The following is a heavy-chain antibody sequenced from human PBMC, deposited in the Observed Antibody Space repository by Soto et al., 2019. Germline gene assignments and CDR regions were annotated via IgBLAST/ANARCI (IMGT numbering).Heavy chain of an antibody. CDR1: GLIFSSYD. J-gene: IGHJ4*02. V-gene: IGHV3-23*01. CDR3: VKALKWNYLYYFDY. D-gene: IGHD1-7*01. Sequence: QTGGSLRLSCAASGLIFSSYDMSWVRQAPGKGLEWVSVISGSGGSTYYADSVKGRFTISRDNSKKTLYLQMNSLRAEDTAVYYCVKALKWNYLYYFDYWGQGTLVTVSS. CDR2: ISGSGGST.